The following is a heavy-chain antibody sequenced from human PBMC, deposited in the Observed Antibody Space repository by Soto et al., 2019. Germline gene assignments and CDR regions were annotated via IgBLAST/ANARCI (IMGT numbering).Heavy chain of an antibody. V-gene: IGHV4-59*01. CDR2: IYYSGST. CDR1: GGSISSYY. D-gene: IGHD6-19*01. Sequence: SETLSLTCTVSGGSISSYYWSWIRQPPGKGLEWIGYIYYSGSTNYNPSLKSRVTISVDTSKNQFSLKLSSVTAADTAVYYCARGQGYSSGWYFFWGQGALVTVSS. CDR3: ARGQGYSSGWYFF. J-gene: IGHJ4*02.